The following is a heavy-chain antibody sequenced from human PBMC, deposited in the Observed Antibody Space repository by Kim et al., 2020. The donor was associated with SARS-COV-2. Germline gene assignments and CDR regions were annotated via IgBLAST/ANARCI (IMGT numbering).Heavy chain of an antibody. CDR3: LAKGRRGSGYVGWFDP. D-gene: IGHD3-3*01. V-gene: IGHV4-59*01. Sequence: SETLSLTCTVSGGSISSNYWSWIRQPPGKGLEWIGFIYYTGSTNYNPSLKSRVSISVDTSKNQFSLKLISVTAADTAVYYCLAKGRRGSGYVGWFDPWG. CDR1: GGSISSNY. J-gene: IGHJ5*02. CDR2: IYYTGST.